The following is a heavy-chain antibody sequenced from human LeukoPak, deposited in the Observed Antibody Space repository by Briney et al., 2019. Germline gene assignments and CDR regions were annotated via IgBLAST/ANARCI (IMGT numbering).Heavy chain of an antibody. Sequence: GASVKVSCKASGYTFTSYGISWVRQAPGQGLEWMGWISAYNGNTNYAQKLQGRVTMTTDTSTSTAYMELRSLRSDDTAVYYCARAPLTLWFGQNSYYGGQGTLVTVSS. V-gene: IGHV1-18*01. J-gene: IGHJ4*02. D-gene: IGHD3-10*01. CDR3: ARAPLTLWFGQNSYY. CDR1: GYTFTSYG. CDR2: ISAYNGNT.